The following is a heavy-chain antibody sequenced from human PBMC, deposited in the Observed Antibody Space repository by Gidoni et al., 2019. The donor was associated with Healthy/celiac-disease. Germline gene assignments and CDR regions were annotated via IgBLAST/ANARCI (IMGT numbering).Heavy chain of an antibody. V-gene: IGHV4-39*07. CDR1: GGSISSSSYY. CDR2: IYYSGST. Sequence: QLQLQESGPGLVKPSETLSLTCPVSGGSISSSSYYWGWIRQPPGKGLEWIGSIYYSGSTYYNPSLKSRVTISVDTSKNQFSLKLSSVTAADTAVYYCARDKALGGDYVRDYNVDGGVDYWGQGTLVTVSS. CDR3: ARDKALGGDYVRDYNVDGGVDY. D-gene: IGHD4-17*01. J-gene: IGHJ4*02.